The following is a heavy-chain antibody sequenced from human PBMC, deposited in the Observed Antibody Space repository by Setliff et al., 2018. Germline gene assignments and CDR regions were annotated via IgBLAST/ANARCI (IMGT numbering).Heavy chain of an antibody. CDR2: INWNGGRI. V-gene: IGHV3-20*04. CDR3: AKSGGDHCCPLYHHYYMDV. CDR1: GFTFSSYS. D-gene: IGHD2-21*02. Sequence: GESLKISCAASGFTFSSYSMNWVRQAPGKGLEWVSGINWNGGRIGYADSVMGRFTISRDNARNSLYLQMNRLRPEDTAVYYCAKSGGDHCCPLYHHYYMDVWGTGTTVTVSS. J-gene: IGHJ6*03.